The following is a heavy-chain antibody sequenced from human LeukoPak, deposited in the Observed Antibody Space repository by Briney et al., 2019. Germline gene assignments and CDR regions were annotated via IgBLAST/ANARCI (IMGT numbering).Heavy chain of an antibody. J-gene: IGHJ6*03. CDR3: ARSVEGYCSGGSCYSYSYYMDV. CDR1: GGSISNKY. V-gene: IGHV4-59*01. Sequence: PSETLSLTCTVSGGSISNKYWSWIRQPPGKGLEWIGYIYYSGSTNYSPSLKSRITISVDTSKNQFSLKLNSVTAADTAVYYCARSVEGYCSGGSCYSYSYYMDVWGKGTTVTVSS. D-gene: IGHD2-15*01. CDR2: IYYSGST.